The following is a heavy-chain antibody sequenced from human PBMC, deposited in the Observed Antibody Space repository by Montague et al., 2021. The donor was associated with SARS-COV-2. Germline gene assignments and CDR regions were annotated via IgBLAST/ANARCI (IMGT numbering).Heavy chain of an antibody. J-gene: IGHJ3*02. Sequence: SETLSLTCTVSGGSITRNNYWGWIRQPPGKGLEWVGNIYYSGTTFINPSLESRVTISVDASKNQFSLNLTSVTAADTAVYYCARPLVRGVPKAFDIWGQGALVIVSS. V-gene: IGHV4-39*01. CDR3: ARPLVRGVPKAFDI. D-gene: IGHD3-10*01. CDR1: GGSITRNNY. CDR2: IYYSGTT.